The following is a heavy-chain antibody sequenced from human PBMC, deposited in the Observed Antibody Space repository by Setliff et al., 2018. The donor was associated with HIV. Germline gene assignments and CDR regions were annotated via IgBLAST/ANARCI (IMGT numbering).Heavy chain of an antibody. CDR2: IRSKANTYAT. V-gene: IGHV3-73*01. Sequence: PGGSLRLSCAASGFTFSGSAVHWVRQASGKGLEWVGRIRSKANTYATAYGSSVKGRFTLSRDDSKSTAYLQMNSLKTEDTAIYYCTTFLSGSNTYYADSVKGRYTFSIDNSKNTMYLLMDNLRVEDTAIYYCARGPPSDHFFYMDVWGPGTTVTVS. D-gene: IGHD1-26*01. CDR3: TTFLSGSNTYYADSVKGRYTFSIDNSKNTMYLLMDNLRVEDTAIYYCARGPPSDHFFYMDV. CDR1: GFTFSGSA. J-gene: IGHJ6*03.